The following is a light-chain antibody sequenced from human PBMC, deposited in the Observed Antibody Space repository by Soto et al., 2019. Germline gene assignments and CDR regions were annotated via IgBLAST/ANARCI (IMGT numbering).Light chain of an antibody. V-gene: IGLV2-14*02. CDR2: EGS. Sequence: QSALTQPASVSGSPGQSITISCTGTSSDVGSYNLVSWYQHHPGKAPKLIIYEGSKRPSGVSNRFSGSKSGNTASLTISGLQAEDEAEYYCSSYTNINTRACVFGTGTKLTVL. CDR1: SSDVGSYNL. CDR3: SSYTNINTRACV. J-gene: IGLJ1*01.